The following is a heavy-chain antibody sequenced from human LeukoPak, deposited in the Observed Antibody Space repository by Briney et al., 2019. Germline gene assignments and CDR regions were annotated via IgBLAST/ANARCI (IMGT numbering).Heavy chain of an antibody. CDR1: GFTFNSYW. Sequence: GGSLRLSCAASGFTFNSYWMHWVRQAPGKGLVWVSRINSDGSGTSDADFVKGRFTISRDNSKNTLYLQMNSLRAEDTALYYCATGYGSGSYYNELDFWGQGTLVTVSS. CDR2: INSDGSGT. V-gene: IGHV3-74*01. J-gene: IGHJ4*02. CDR3: ATGYGSGSYYNELDF. D-gene: IGHD3-10*01.